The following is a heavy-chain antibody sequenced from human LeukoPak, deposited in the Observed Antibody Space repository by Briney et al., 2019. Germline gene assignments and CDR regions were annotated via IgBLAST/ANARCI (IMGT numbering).Heavy chain of an antibody. Sequence: SETLSLTCTVSGGSISSGGYYWSWIRQPPGKGLEWIGYIYHSGSTYYNPSLKSRVTISVDRSKNQFSLKLSSVTAADTAVYYCARDYILRFLDPPGGYFDYWGQGTLVTVSS. D-gene: IGHD3-3*01. J-gene: IGHJ4*02. CDR2: IYHSGST. CDR3: ARDYILRFLDPPGGYFDY. V-gene: IGHV4-30-2*01. CDR1: GGSISSGGYY.